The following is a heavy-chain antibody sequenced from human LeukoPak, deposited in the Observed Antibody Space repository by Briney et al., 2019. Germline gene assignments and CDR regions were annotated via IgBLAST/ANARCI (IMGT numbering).Heavy chain of an antibody. CDR1: GFTFSGFG. J-gene: IGHJ4*02. CDR3: ARGRGADYGGNSGYFDY. CDR2: IWYDGSNK. V-gene: IGHV3-33*01. D-gene: IGHD4-23*01. Sequence: GGSLRPSCVASGFTFSGFGMHWVRQAPGKGLEWVAVIWYDGSNKYYADSVKGRFTISRDNPKNTLYVQMNSLRAEDTAVYYCARGRGADYGGNSGYFDYWGQGTLVTVSS.